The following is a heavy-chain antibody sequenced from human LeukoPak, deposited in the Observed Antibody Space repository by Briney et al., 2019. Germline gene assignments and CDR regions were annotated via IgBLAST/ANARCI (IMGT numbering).Heavy chain of an antibody. D-gene: IGHD1-26*01. Sequence: KASETLSLTCTVSGGSVSSSSYYWGWNRQPPGKGLEWIGSIYYSGSTYYNPSLKSRVTISVDTSKNQFSLKLSSVTAADTAVYYCASPYSGSFDYWGQGTLVTVSS. CDR3: ASPYSGSFDY. CDR2: IYYSGST. CDR1: GGSVSSSSYY. J-gene: IGHJ4*02. V-gene: IGHV4-39*01.